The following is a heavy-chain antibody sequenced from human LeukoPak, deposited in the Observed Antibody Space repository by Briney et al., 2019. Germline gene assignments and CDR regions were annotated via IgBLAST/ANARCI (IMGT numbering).Heavy chain of an antibody. V-gene: IGHV1-8*02. D-gene: IGHD2-8*02. CDR3: ARAVQTGDDP. CDR2: MNPNSGNT. Sequence: ASVKVSCKASGYTFTGYYMHWVRQAPGQGLEWMGWMNPNSGNTGYAQKFQGRVTMTRNTSISTAYMELSSLRSEDTAVYYCARAVQTGDDPWGQGTLVTVSS. J-gene: IGHJ5*02. CDR1: GYTFTGYY.